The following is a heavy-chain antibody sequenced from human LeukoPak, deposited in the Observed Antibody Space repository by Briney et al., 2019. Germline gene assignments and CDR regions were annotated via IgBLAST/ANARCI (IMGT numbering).Heavy chain of an antibody. CDR2: INGDGGST. V-gene: IGHV3-64D*06. J-gene: IGHJ4*02. CDR1: GFTFSSYV. D-gene: IGHD3-10*01. CDR3: VRGVYGSGWDY. Sequence: GGSLRLSCSASGFTFSSYVMHWVRQAPGKGLEYVSDINGDGGSTHYADSVKGRSTISRDNSKNTLYLQMSSLRTEDTALYDCVRGVYGSGWDYWGQGTLVTVSS.